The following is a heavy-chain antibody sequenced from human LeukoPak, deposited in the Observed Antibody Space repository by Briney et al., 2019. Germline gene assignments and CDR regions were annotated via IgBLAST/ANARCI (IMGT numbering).Heavy chain of an antibody. CDR2: IPSEGSER. CDR3: AKGRTTEDFRLFF. D-gene: IGHD1-1*01. J-gene: IGHJ4*02. CDR1: GFTFNNYG. V-gene: IGHV3-30*02. Sequence: GRSLSLSCTASGFTFNNYGIHWVCHAPPAGLEWVSFIPSEGSERSKAQSVKGRFTVSRDNSKSTLYLQMNSLRPEDTAVYYCAKGRTTEDFRLFFWGQGALVTVSS.